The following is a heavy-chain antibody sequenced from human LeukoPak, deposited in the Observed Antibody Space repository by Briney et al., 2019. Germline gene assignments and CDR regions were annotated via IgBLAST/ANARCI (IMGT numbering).Heavy chain of an antibody. D-gene: IGHD2-15*01. Sequence: ASVKVSCKASGYTFTGYYMHWVRQAPGQGLEWMGRINPNSGGTNYAQKFQGRVTMTRDTSINTAYMELREMRPDDTAVYYCARGPDCSGGSCHVDYWGQGTLVTVSS. J-gene: IGHJ4*02. CDR2: INPNSGGT. CDR3: ARGPDCSGGSCHVDY. V-gene: IGHV1-2*06. CDR1: GYTFTGYY.